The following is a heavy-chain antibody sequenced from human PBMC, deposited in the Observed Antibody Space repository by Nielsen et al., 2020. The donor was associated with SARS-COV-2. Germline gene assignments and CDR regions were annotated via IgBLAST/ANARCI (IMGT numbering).Heavy chain of an antibody. CDR2: IKPDGSET. J-gene: IGHJ4*02. V-gene: IGHV3-7*03. CDR3: VSGGRPAD. D-gene: IGHD2-2*01. CDR1: GLTFSANW. Sequence: GGSLRLSCAASGLTFSANWMSWVRQVPGKGLEWVATIKPDGSETHYVDSVRGRLTISRDNAKNSLYLQMSSLRVEDTAVYYCVSGGRPADWGQGTLVTASS.